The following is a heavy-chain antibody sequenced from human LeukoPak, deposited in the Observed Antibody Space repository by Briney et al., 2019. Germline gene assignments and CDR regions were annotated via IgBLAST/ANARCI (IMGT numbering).Heavy chain of an antibody. CDR1: GFTFSNHW. CDR3: AKINAPGRYCGGDCFSGYGAFDI. V-gene: IGHV3-9*01. J-gene: IGHJ3*02. CDR2: ISWNSGRI. Sequence: PGGSLRLSCVASGFTFSNHWMHWVRQAPGKGLEWVSGISWNSGRIGYADSVKGRFTISRDNAKNSVYLQMNSLRAEDTALYYCAKINAPGRYCGGDCFSGYGAFDIWGQGTMVTVSS. D-gene: IGHD2-21*02.